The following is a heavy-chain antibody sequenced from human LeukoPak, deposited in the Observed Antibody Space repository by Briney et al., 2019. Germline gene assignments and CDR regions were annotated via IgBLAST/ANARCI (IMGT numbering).Heavy chain of an antibody. V-gene: IGHV4-34*01. D-gene: IGHD2-15*01. CDR2: INHSGST. CDR1: GGSFSGYY. Sequence: SETLSLTCAVYGGSFSGYYWSWIRQPPGKGLEWIGEINHSGSTNYNPSLKSRVTISVDTSKNQFSLKLSSVTAADTAVYYCARGRGSSYYYYGMDVWGQGATVTVSS. J-gene: IGHJ6*02. CDR3: ARGRGSSYYYYGMDV.